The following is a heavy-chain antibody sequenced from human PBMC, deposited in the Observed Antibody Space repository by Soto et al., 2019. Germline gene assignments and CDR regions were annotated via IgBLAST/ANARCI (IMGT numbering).Heavy chain of an antibody. D-gene: IGHD3-3*01. CDR3: ARDRRITIFGVVIIRGYYYYGMDV. Sequence: ASVKVSCKASGYTFTSYYMHWVRQAPGQGLEWMGIINPSGGSTSYARKFQGRVTMTRDTSTSTVYMELSSLRSEDTAVYYCARDRRITIFGVVIIRGYYYYGMDVWGQGTTVTVSS. J-gene: IGHJ6*02. CDR2: INPSGGST. CDR1: GYTFTSYY. V-gene: IGHV1-46*01.